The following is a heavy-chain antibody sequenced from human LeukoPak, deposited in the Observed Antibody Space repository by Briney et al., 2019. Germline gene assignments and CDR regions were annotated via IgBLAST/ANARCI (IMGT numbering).Heavy chain of an antibody. CDR1: GFTFSTCA. J-gene: IGHJ4*02. CDR2: ISGGGRST. V-gene: IGHV3-23*01. CDR3: ARERYFDY. Sequence: GGSLRLSCTASGFTFSTCAMSWVRQAPGRGLEWVSTISGGGRSTDYADSVKGHFTISRDNSKNTLYLQMNSLRAEDTAVYYCARERYFDYWGQGTLVTVSS.